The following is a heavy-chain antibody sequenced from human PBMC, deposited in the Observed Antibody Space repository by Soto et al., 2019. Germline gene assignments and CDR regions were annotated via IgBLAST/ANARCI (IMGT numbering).Heavy chain of an antibody. CDR2: IYYSGST. J-gene: IGHJ6*02. CDR1: GGSLISYY. Sequence: DTLSLTSADSGGSLISYYWSWIRQPPGKGLEWIGYIYYSGSTNYNPSLKSRVTISVDTSKNQFSLKLSSVTAADTAVYYCARDSKRGYSGYYYDYYGMDVWGQGTTVTVSS. CDR3: ARDSKRGYSGYYYDYYGMDV. V-gene: IGHV4-59*01. D-gene: IGHD5-12*01.